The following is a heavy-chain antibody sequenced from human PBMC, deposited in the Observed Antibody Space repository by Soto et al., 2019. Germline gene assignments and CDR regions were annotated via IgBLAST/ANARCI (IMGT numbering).Heavy chain of an antibody. CDR3: ARHNYGSGRTYFDY. V-gene: IGHV4-59*08. J-gene: IGHJ4*02. CDR1: GGPISSYY. Sequence: SETLSLTCTVSGGPISSYYWSWIRQPPGKGLEWIGYIYYSGSTNYNPSLKSRVTISVDTSKNQFSLKLNSMTAADTAVYYCARHNYGSGRTYFDYWGQGTLVTVSS. D-gene: IGHD3-10*01. CDR2: IYYSGST.